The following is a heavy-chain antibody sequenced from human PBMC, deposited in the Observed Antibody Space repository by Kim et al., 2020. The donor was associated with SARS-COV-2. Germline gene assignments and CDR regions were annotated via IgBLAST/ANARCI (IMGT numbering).Heavy chain of an antibody. Sequence: SDTRYSPSFQGQVTISADKSISTAYLQWSSLKASDTAMYYCARRDQYVDYWGQGTLVTVSS. CDR2: SDT. CDR3: ARRDQYVDY. J-gene: IGHJ4*02. V-gene: IGHV5-51*01.